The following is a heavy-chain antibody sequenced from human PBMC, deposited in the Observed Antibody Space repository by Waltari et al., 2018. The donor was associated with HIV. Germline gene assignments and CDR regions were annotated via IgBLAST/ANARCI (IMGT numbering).Heavy chain of an antibody. D-gene: IGHD6-6*01. V-gene: IGHV3-21*02. J-gene: IGHJ5*02. CDR2: ISSSGNFK. CDR3: ARDSRGSTWSLNWFDP. Sequence: EVQLVESGGGPVRPGESLRLSCVRAGFIVNTYSMNWVRQAPGKGPEWVSSISSSGNFKHYADSVKGRFTISRDNAENSLYLQMNGLRAEDTAIYYCARDSRGSTWSLNWFDPWGQGTLVTVSS. CDR1: GFIVNTYS.